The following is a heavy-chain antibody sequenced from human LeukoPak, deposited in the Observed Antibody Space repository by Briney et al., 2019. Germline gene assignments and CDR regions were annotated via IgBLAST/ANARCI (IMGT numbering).Heavy chain of an antibody. CDR2: IYYRGST. Sequence: PSETLSLTCTVSGGFISNYYWRWIRQLPGKGLEWIGYIYYRGSTNYNPSLKSRVTISVDTSKNQFSLKLTSVNAADTAVYYCARHIGTAAAADYWGQGSLVTVSS. CDR1: GGFISNYY. V-gene: IGHV4-59*08. D-gene: IGHD6-25*01. CDR3: ARHIGTAAAADY. J-gene: IGHJ4*02.